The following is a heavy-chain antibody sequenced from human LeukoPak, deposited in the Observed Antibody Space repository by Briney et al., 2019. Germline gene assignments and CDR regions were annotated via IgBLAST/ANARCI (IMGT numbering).Heavy chain of an antibody. Sequence: PSETLSLTCTVSGGSISSSSYYWGWIRQPPGKGLEWIGSIYYSGSTYYNPSLKSRFTISVDTSKTQFSLKLSFVTAADTAVYYCARHLGHYVFPIGGSYPFNNWFDPWGQGTLVTVSS. CDR2: IYYSGST. D-gene: IGHD1-26*01. CDR3: ARHLGHYVFPIGGSYPFNNWFDP. CDR1: GGSISSSSYY. V-gene: IGHV4-39*07. J-gene: IGHJ5*02.